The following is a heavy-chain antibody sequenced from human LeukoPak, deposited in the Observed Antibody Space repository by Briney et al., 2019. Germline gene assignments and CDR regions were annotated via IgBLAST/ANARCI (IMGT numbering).Heavy chain of an antibody. D-gene: IGHD3-22*01. V-gene: IGHV1-2*02. J-gene: IGHJ4*02. CDR1: GYTFTGHY. CDR3: ARDQNFHESGCYSGIDC. Sequence: GASVKVSCKASGYTFTGHYMHWERQAPGQGLEWVGWINPNNGGTNYAQKFQDRVTMTRDTSISTAYMEMNGLTSNDTAVYYCARDQNFHESGCYSGIDCWGQGTLVTVSS. CDR2: INPNNGGT.